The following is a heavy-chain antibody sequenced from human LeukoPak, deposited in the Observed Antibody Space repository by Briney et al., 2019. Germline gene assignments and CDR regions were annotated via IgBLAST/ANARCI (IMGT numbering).Heavy chain of an antibody. D-gene: IGHD6-19*01. CDR1: GGTFSSYA. CDR3: ARADSGWFASGTFDI. CDR2: IIPILGIA. J-gene: IGHJ3*02. Sequence: ASVKVSCKASGGTFSSYAISWVRQAPGQGLEWMGRIIPILGIANYGQKFQGRVTMTTDTSTSTAYMELRSLRSDDTAVYYCARADSGWFASGTFDIWGQGTMVTVSS. V-gene: IGHV1-69*04.